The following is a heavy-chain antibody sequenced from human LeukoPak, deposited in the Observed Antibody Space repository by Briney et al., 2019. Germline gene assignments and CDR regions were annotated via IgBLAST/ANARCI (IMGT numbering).Heavy chain of an antibody. D-gene: IGHD3-9*01. CDR2: IKQDGSEK. CDR3: AKDGYYDILTGYSRFDY. V-gene: IGHV3-7*03. CDR1: GFTFSSYW. J-gene: IGHJ4*02. Sequence: GGSLRLSCAASGFTFSSYWMSWVRQAPGTGREGVANIKQDGSEKYYVDSVKGRFTISRDNAKNSLFLQMNSLRAEDTAVYYCAKDGYYDILTGYSRFDYWGQGTLVTVSS.